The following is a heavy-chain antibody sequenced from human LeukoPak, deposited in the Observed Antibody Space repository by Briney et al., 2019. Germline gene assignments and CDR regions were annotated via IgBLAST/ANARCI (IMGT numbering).Heavy chain of an antibody. CDR2: ISSSSSYI. V-gene: IGHV3-21*01. D-gene: IGHD4-11*01. CDR3: AHYSSGGNWLDP. Sequence: KPGGSLRLSCAASGFTFSSYSMNWVRQAPGKGLEWVSSISSSSSYIYYADSVKGRFTISRDNAKNSLYLQMNSLRAEDTAVYYCAHYSSGGNWLDPWGQGTLVTVSS. CDR1: GFTFSSYS. J-gene: IGHJ5*02.